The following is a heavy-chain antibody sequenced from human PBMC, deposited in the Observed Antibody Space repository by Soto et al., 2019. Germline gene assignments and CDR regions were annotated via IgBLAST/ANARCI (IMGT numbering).Heavy chain of an antibody. CDR3: ARGRVLIVYVKGDFGF. J-gene: IGHJ4*02. CDR1: GETITCGG. V-gene: IGHV1-18*04. Sequence: ASLEASSKQPGETITCGGLRSPHPYPEQGLEWMGRISAYNGNTNSAQKLQGRVTMTTDTSTSTAYMELRSLRSDDTAVYYCARGRVLIVYVKGDFGFSGQGPRLTVSA. CDR2: ISAYNGNT. D-gene: IGHD2-8*01.